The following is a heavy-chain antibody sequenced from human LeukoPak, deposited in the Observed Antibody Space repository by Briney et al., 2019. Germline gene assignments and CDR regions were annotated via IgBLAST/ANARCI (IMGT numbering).Heavy chain of an antibody. CDR3: ARGFYSPAY. CDR1: GGSISSDY. D-gene: IGHD4-11*01. J-gene: IGHJ4*02. CDR2: TYYSGRT. V-gene: IGHV4-59*01. Sequence: SETLSLTCTVPGGSISSDYWSWIRQPPGRGLEWVGYTYYSGRTFYNPSLKSRVTMSVDTSKNQFSLKLSSVTAADTAIYYCARGFYSPAYWGQGTLVTVSS.